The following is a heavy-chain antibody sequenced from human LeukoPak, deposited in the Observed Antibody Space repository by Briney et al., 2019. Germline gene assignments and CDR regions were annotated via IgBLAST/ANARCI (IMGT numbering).Heavy chain of an antibody. V-gene: IGHV4-39*01. CDR1: GGSINSSSYY. CDR3: ARHAYRSGWLDF. CDR2: IYYSGGT. Sequence: KPSETLSLTCTVSGGSINSSSYYWGWIRQPPGKGLEWIGTIYYSGGTYYNPSLDSRVTISVDTSKNQFSLRLSSVTAADTAVYYCARHAYRSGWLDFWGQGTLVTVSS. D-gene: IGHD6-19*01. J-gene: IGHJ4*02.